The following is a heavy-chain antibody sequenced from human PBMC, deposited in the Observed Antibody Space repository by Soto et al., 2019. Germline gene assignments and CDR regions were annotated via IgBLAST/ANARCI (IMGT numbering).Heavy chain of an antibody. J-gene: IGHJ4*02. CDR2: TWYDGSNK. CDR1: GFSVSSYV. V-gene: IGHV3-33*06. Sequence: GSQGPCCAASGFSVSSYVTRGVRPAQGKGLEWVEVTWYDGSNKYYSESGKGRFTICRDNSKNTLYLQMKIMRAEDTAVDYCAKKSNHGGGWGLTADYWGQGTLVTVS. CDR3: AKKSNHGGGWGLTADY. D-gene: IGHD6-19*01.